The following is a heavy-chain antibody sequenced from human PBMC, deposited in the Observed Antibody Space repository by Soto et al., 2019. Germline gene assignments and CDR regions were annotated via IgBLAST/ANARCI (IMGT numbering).Heavy chain of an antibody. Sequence: SETLSLTCTVSGGSISSGGYYWSWIRQHPGKGLEWIGYIYYSGSTYYNPSLKSRVTISVDTSKNQFSLKLSSVTAADTAVYYCARQKVVVDALDPWGQGTLVTVYS. J-gene: IGHJ5*02. CDR2: IYYSGST. V-gene: IGHV4-31*03. D-gene: IGHD2-15*01. CDR3: ARQKVVVDALDP. CDR1: GGSISSGGYY.